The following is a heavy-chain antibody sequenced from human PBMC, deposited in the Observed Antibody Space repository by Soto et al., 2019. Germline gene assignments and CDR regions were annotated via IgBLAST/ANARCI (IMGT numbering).Heavy chain of an antibody. V-gene: IGHV3-30*18. J-gene: IGHJ4*02. CDR3: AKIHYCSSTSCYPYFDY. Sequence: QVQLVETGGGVVQPGRYLKLSCAASGFTFSSYGMHWVRQAPGKGLEWVAVISYDGSNKYYADYVKGRFTISRDNSKNTLYRQMNSLRAEDTAVYYCAKIHYCSSTSCYPYFDYWGQGTLVTVSS. CDR1: GFTFSSYG. CDR2: ISYDGSNK. D-gene: IGHD2-2*01.